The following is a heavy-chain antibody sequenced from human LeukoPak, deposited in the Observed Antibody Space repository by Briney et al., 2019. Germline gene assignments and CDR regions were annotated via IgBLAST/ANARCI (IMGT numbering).Heavy chain of an antibody. CDR2: IKQDGSEK. CDR3: AKIGGGYFDWLLEGCFDY. D-gene: IGHD3-9*01. J-gene: IGHJ4*02. Sequence: GGSLRLYCAASGFTFSSYWMSWVRQAQGKGLEWVANIKQDGSEKYYVDSVKGRFTISRDNAENSLYLQMNSLRAEDTAVYYCAKIGGGYFDWLLEGCFDYWGQGTLVTVSS. CDR1: GFTFSSYW. V-gene: IGHV3-7*03.